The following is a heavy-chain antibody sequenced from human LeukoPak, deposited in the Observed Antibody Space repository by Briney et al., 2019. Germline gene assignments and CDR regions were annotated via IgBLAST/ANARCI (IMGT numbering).Heavy chain of an antibody. Sequence: GGSLRLSCAASGLTFRSYAMHWVRQAPGKGLEWVAVISYDGSNKYFADSVKGRFTISRDNSKNTLYLQMNSLRAEDTAVYYCAKEPTPYYNFYGMDVWGQGTTVTVSS. V-gene: IGHV3-30-3*01. J-gene: IGHJ6*02. CDR3: AKEPTPYYNFYGMDV. CDR1: GLTFRSYA. CDR2: ISYDGSNK.